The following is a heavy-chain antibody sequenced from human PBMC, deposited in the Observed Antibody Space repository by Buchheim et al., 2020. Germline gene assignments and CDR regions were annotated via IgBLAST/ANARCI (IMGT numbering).Heavy chain of an antibody. Sequence: QMQLQESGPGLVKPLQTLSLTCTVSGGSINRGGYYWSWIRQHSVRGLEWIGYIYYTGATYYSTSLKSRISLSVGLAKNQFSLRVNSVTAADTAVYFCARDGYNNFGEYFAMDVWGQGT. V-gene: IGHV4-31*03. D-gene: IGHD4-11*01. J-gene: IGHJ6*02. CDR2: IYYTGAT. CDR3: ARDGYNNFGEYFAMDV. CDR1: GGSINRGGYY.